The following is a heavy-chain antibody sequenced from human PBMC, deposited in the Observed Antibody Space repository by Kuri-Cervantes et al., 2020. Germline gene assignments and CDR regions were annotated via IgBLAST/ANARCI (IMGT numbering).Heavy chain of an antibody. D-gene: IGHD6-13*01. Sequence: GSLRLSCTVSGDSIRSGDYYWSWVRQPPGKGLEWIGEIYHSGSTNYNPSLKSRVTISVDKSKNQFSLKLSSVTAADTAVYYCARDVAAAGLDYWGQGTLVTVSS. V-gene: IGHV4-4*02. CDR3: ARDVAAAGLDY. CDR2: IYHSGST. J-gene: IGHJ4*02. CDR1: GDSIRSGDYY.